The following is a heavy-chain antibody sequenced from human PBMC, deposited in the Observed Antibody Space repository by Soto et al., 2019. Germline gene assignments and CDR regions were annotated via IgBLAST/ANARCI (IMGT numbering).Heavy chain of an antibody. J-gene: IGHJ4*02. V-gene: IGHV6-1*01. CDR2: TYYRSEWYN. D-gene: IGHD6-19*01. CDR3: ARSAVAGTHGRDY. CDR1: GDSVSSNSAS. Sequence: SQTLSLTCAISGDSVSSNSASWNLIRQSPSRGLEWLGRTYYRSEWYNDYAVSVKSRITINPDTSKNQFSLQLNSVTPEDTAVYYCARSAVAGTHGRDYWGQGTLVTVSS.